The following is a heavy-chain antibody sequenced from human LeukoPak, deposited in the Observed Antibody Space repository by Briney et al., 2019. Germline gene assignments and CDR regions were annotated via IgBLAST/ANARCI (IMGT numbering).Heavy chain of an antibody. CDR3: ARRTFGGVIAY. D-gene: IGHD3-16*02. CDR1: GGSISSSSYY. V-gene: IGHV4-39*07. Sequence: SETLSLTCTVSGGSISSSSYYWGWIRQPPGKGLEWIGSIYYSGSTYYNPSLKSRVTISVDTSKNQFSLRLSSVTAADTAVYYCARRTFGGVIAYWGQGTLATVSS. J-gene: IGHJ4*02. CDR2: IYYSGST.